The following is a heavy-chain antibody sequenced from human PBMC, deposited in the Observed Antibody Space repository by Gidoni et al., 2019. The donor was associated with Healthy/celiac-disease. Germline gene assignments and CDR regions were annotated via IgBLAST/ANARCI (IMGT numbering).Heavy chain of an antibody. J-gene: IGHJ6*02. V-gene: IGHV3-21*01. Sequence: EVQLVESGGGLVKPGGSLRLSCAASGFHLSSYSMNWFRQAPGKGLAWVSSISSSSSYIYYADSLKGRFTIARDNAKNSLYLQMNSLRAEDTAVYYCARSSGRYYYYYYGMDVWGQGTTVTVSS. D-gene: IGHD3-10*01. CDR3: ARSSGRYYYYYYGMDV. CDR1: GFHLSSYS. CDR2: ISSSSSYI.